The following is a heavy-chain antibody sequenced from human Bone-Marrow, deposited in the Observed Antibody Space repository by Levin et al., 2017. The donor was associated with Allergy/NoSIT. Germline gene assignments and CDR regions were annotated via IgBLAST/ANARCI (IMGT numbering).Heavy chain of an antibody. J-gene: IGHJ5*02. D-gene: IGHD3-10*01. V-gene: IGHV4-59*11. CDR2: IFYVGTT. Sequence: SETLSLTCTVSGDPINDHYWTWVRQPPGKGLEWIGHIFYVGTTKYNSSLGSRVTISLDPTKTQFSPTLTSVTAADTAVYFCAKVFRANWLDPWGQGTLVVVSS. CDR3: AKVFRANWLDP. CDR1: GDPINDHY.